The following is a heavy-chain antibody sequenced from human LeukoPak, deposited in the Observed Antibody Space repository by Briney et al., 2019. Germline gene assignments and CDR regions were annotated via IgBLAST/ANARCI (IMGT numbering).Heavy chain of an antibody. CDR1: GVSISSYY. CDR3: ARHGPRVYSYDLRY. D-gene: IGHD5-18*01. J-gene: IGHJ4*02. Sequence: SGTLSLTCTVSGVSISSYYWSWVRQPPGKGLEWIGYIYYSGSTNYNPSLKSRVTISVDTSKNQFSLKLSSVTAADTAVYDCARHGPRVYSYDLRYWGQGTLVTVSS. V-gene: IGHV4-59*08. CDR2: IYYSGST.